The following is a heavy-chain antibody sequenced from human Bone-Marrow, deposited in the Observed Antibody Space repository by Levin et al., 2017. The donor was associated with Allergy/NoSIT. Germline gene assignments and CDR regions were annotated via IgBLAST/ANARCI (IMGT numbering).Heavy chain of an antibody. Sequence: ASETLSLTCAVYGGSFSGYYWSWIRQPPGKGLEWIGEINHSGSTNYNPSLKSRVTISVDTSKNQFSLKLSSVTAADTAVYYCARSGRDFWSGYAYYYYGMDVWGQGTTVTVSS. J-gene: IGHJ6*02. CDR1: GGSFSGYY. V-gene: IGHV4-34*01. CDR3: ARSGRDFWSGYAYYYYGMDV. D-gene: IGHD3-3*01. CDR2: INHSGST.